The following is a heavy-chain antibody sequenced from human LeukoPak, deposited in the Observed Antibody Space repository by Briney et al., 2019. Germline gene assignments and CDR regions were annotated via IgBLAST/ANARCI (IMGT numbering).Heavy chain of an antibody. D-gene: IGHD6-25*01. Sequence: PSETLSLTCTVPGGSISSSSYYWGWIRQPPGKGLEWIGSIYYSGSAYHNPSLKSRVTISVDTSKNQFSLNLRSLTAADTAVYYCARRVSSSEAVDYWGQGTLVTVSS. V-gene: IGHV4-39*01. CDR1: GGSISSSSYY. J-gene: IGHJ4*02. CDR3: ARRVSSSEAVDY. CDR2: IYYSGSA.